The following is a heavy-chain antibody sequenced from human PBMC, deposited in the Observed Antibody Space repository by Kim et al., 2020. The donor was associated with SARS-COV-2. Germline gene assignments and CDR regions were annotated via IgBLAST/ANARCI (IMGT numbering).Heavy chain of an antibody. CDR3: ARVVTAIRGYYFDY. Sequence: GGSLRLSCAASGFTFSSYGMHWVRQAPGKGLEWVAVIWYDGSNKYYADSVKGRFTISRDNSKNTLYLQMNSLGAEDTSVYYCARVVTAIRGYYFDYWGQGTLVTVSS. CDR2: IWYDGSNK. V-gene: IGHV3-33*01. J-gene: IGHJ4*02. D-gene: IGHD2-21*02. CDR1: GFTFSSYG.